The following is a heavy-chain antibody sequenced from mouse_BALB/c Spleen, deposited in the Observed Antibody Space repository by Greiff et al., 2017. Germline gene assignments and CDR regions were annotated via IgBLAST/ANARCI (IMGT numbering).Heavy chain of an antibody. CDR3: ARSYYDYDGYAMDY. CDR1: GFTFSSYA. D-gene: IGHD2-4*01. J-gene: IGHJ4*01. V-gene: IGHV5-6-5*01. Sequence: EVKLVESGGGLVKPGGSLKLSCAASGFTFSSYAMSWVRQTPEKRLEWVASISSGGSTYYADTVKGRFTISRDNPKNTLFLQMTSLRSEDTAMYYCARSYYDYDGYAMDYWGQGTSVTVSS. CDR2: ISSGGST.